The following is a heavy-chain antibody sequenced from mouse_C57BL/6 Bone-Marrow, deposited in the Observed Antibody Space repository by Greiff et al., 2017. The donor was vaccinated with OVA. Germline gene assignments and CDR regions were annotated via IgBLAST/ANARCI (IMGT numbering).Heavy chain of an antibody. CDR2: ISNGGGST. V-gene: IGHV5-12*01. D-gene: IGHD1-1*01. Sequence: EVQLVESGGGLVQPGGSLKLSCAASGFTFSDYYMYWVRQTPEKRLEWVAYISNGGGSTYYPDTVKGRFTISRDNAKNTLYLQMSRLKSEDTAMYYCARRDTTVVATDWYFDVWGTGTTVTVSS. CDR3: ARRDTTVVATDWYFDV. J-gene: IGHJ1*03. CDR1: GFTFSDYY.